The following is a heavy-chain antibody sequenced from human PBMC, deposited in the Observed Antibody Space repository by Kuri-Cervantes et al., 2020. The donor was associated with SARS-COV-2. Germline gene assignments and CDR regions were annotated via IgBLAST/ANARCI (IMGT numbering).Heavy chain of an antibody. D-gene: IGHD6-19*01. CDR2: INSDGSST. CDR3: ARSYSSGWYRGY. J-gene: IGHJ4*02. V-gene: IGHV3-74*01. Sequence: GESLKISCAASGFTFSSYWMHWVRQAPGKGLVWVSRINSDGSSTSYADSVKGRFTISRDNAKNTLYLQMNSLRAEDTAVYYCARSYSSGWYRGYWGQGTRVTGSS. CDR1: GFTFSSYW.